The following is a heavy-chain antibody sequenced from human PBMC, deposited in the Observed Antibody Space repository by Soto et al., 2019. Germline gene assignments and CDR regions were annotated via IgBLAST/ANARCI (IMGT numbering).Heavy chain of an antibody. V-gene: IGHV4-34*01. J-gene: IGHJ6*03. D-gene: IGHD3-3*01. Sequence: QVQLQQWGAGLLKPSETLSLTCAVYGGSFSGYYWSWIHQPPGKGLEWIGEINHSGSTNYNPSLKSRVTISVDTSKNQFSLKLSSVTAADTAVYYCARGARVWSGYSHVNYYYYMDVWGKGTTVTVSS. CDR1: GGSFSGYY. CDR2: INHSGST. CDR3: ARGARVWSGYSHVNYYYYMDV.